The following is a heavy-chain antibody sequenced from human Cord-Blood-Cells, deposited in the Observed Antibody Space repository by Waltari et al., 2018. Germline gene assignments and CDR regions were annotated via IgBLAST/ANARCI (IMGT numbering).Heavy chain of an antibody. CDR2: IDWDDDK. Sequence: QVTLRESGPALVKPTQTLTLTCPFSGFSPRTSGMCVSWLLQPPGKALEWLALIDWDDDKYYSTSLKTRLTISKDTSKNQVVLTMTNMDPVDTATYYCARIVRYSSSYYYYGMDVWGQGTTVTVSS. V-gene: IGHV2-70*01. D-gene: IGHD6-6*01. CDR1: GFSPRTSGMC. CDR3: ARIVRYSSSYYYYGMDV. J-gene: IGHJ6*02.